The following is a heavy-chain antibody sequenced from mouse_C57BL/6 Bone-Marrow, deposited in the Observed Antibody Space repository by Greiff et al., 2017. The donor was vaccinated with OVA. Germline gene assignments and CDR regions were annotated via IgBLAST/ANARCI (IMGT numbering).Heavy chain of an antibody. CDR1: GYTFTSYW. Sequence: QVQLQQPGAELVKPGASVKLSCKASGYTFTSYWMHWVKQRPGQGLEWIGMIHPNSGSTNYNEKFKSKATLTVDKSSSTAYMQLSILTSEDSAVYYCASLYYGSSYWYFDVWGTGTTVTVSS. V-gene: IGHV1-64*01. D-gene: IGHD1-1*01. CDR2: IHPNSGST. CDR3: ASLYYGSSYWYFDV. J-gene: IGHJ1*03.